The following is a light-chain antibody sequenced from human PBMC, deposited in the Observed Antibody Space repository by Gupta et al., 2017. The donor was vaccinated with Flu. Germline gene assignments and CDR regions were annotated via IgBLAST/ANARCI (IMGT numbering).Light chain of an antibody. V-gene: IGLV3-25*01. CDR2: KDS. CDR3: QTADSSGTYKV. CDR1: ALPKEY. J-gene: IGLJ2*01. Sequence: GQTARITCPGDALPKEYAYWYQQKLGQAPVLVIYKDSERPSGIPERFSGSSSGTIVTLTISGVQAEEEADYYCQTADSSGTYKVFGGGTNLTAL.